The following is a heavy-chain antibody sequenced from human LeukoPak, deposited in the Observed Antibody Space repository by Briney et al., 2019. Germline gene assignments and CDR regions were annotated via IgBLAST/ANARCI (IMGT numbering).Heavy chain of an antibody. V-gene: IGHV4-59*12. CDR2: ISNIGST. J-gene: IGHJ4*02. D-gene: IGHD3-3*01. CDR1: GASISSYF. Sequence: SETLSLTCSVSGASISSYFWTWIRQSPGKGLEWIGYISNIGSTNYNPSLKSRVTISGDTSKNQFSLKLSSVTAADTAVYYCARDTYDFWRWVSESWGQGTLVTVSS. CDR3: ARDTYDFWRWVSES.